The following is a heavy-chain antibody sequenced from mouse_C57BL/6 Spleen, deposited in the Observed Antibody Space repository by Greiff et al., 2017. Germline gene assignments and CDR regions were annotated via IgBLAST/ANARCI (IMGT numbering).Heavy chain of an antibody. CDR3: AREGSYYGSSYFDY. J-gene: IGHJ2*01. CDR1: GFTFSSYA. V-gene: IGHV5-4*01. D-gene: IGHD1-1*01. Sequence: EVQLVESGGGLVKPGGSLKLSCAASGFTFSSYAMSWVRQTPEKRLEWVATISDGGSYTYYPDNVKGRFTISRDNAKNNLYLQMSHLKSEDTAMYYCAREGSYYGSSYFDYWGQGTTLTVSS. CDR2: ISDGGSYT.